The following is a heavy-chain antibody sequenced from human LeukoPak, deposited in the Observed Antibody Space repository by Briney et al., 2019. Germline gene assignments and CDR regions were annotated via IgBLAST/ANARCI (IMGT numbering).Heavy chain of an antibody. D-gene: IGHD2-21*02. J-gene: IGHJ4*02. Sequence: KSSEALSLTCAVYGRSFSGYYWSWIRQPPGKGLEWVGEINHSGSTNYNPSLKSRVTISVDTSKNQFSLTLSSVTAADTAVYYCASEVAYGGGDCPTFDYWGQGTLVTVSS. CDR2: INHSGST. V-gene: IGHV4-34*01. CDR1: GRSFSGYY. CDR3: ASEVAYGGGDCPTFDY.